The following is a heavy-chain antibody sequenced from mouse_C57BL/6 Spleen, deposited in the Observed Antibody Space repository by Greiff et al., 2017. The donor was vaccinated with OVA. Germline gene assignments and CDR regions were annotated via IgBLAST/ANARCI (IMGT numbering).Heavy chain of an antibody. CDR2: IYPGDGDT. CDR1: GYAFSSSW. CDR3: ARIYYGSSYEDY. D-gene: IGHD1-1*01. V-gene: IGHV1-82*01. J-gene: IGHJ4*01. Sequence: QVQLKESGPELVKPGASLKISCKASGYAFSSSWMNWVKQRPGKGLEWIGRIYPGDGDTNYNGKFKGKATLTADKSSSTAYMQLSSLTSEDSAVYFCARIYYGSSYEDYWGQGTSVTVSS.